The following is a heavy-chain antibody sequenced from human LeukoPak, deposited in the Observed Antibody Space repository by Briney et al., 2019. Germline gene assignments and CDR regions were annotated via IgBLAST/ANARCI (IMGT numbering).Heavy chain of an antibody. V-gene: IGHV4-34*01. Sequence: SETLSLTCAVYGGSFSGYYWSWIRQPPGKGLEWIGEINHSGSTNYNPSPKSRVTISVDTSKNQFSLKLSSVTAADTAVYYCARRRFLEWLSSRYFDYWGQGTLVTVSS. CDR2: INHSGST. CDR1: GGSFSGYY. J-gene: IGHJ4*02. D-gene: IGHD3-3*01. CDR3: ARRRFLEWLSSRYFDY.